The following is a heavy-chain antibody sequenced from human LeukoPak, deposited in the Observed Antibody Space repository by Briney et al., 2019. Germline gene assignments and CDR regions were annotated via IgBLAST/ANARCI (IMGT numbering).Heavy chain of an antibody. CDR3: VRGSYGAYDY. CDR2: ISSDSSYI. D-gene: IGHD4-17*01. J-gene: IGHJ4*02. V-gene: IGHV3-69-1*02. CDR1: GFTFSDYY. Sequence: PGGSLRLSCVASGFTFSDYYMNWVRQAPGKGLEWVSSISSDSSYIYYADAVHGRFTVSRDNAKYSLYLQMNSLRAEDTAVYYCVRGSYGAYDYWGQGSLVTVSS.